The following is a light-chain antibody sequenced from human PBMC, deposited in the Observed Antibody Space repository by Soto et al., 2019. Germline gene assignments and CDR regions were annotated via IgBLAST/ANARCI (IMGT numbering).Light chain of an antibody. Sequence: EIVMTHSPATLSVSPWERATLSCRASQSVSSNLAWYQQKPGQAPRLLIYGASRRATGIPDRFSGSGSGTDFTLTISRLEPEDFAVYYCHQYDSWTFGHGTKVDIK. CDR3: HQYDSWT. J-gene: IGKJ1*01. CDR2: GAS. V-gene: IGKV3D-15*01. CDR1: QSVSSN.